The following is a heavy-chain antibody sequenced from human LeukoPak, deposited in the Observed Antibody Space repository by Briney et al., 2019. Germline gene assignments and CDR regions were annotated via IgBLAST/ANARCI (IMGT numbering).Heavy chain of an antibody. CDR1: GFTFNTYN. CDR2: ISSSKTDI. V-gene: IGHV3-21*01. J-gene: IGHJ4*02. Sequence: GGSLRLSCAASGFTFNTYNMNWVRQAPGKGLEWVSSISSSKTDIYYADSVRGRFTISRDNVKNSLYLQMNGLRAEDTAVYYCVREPYYDSSGYYFDYWGQGVLVSVTA. CDR3: VREPYYDSSGYYFDY. D-gene: IGHD6-25*01.